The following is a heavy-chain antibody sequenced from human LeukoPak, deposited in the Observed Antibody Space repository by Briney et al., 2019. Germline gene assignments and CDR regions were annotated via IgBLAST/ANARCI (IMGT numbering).Heavy chain of an antibody. D-gene: IGHD6-19*01. CDR3: ARDWFRGMTVAGPLDY. V-gene: IGHV3-30*04. J-gene: IGHJ4*02. CDR2: ISYDGSNK. Sequence: SGGSLRLSCSASGFTFNRFYLHWVRQAPGKGLEWVAIISYDGSNKYYADSVKGRFTISRDNSKNTLSLQMNSLRAEDTAVYYCARDWFRGMTVAGPLDYWGQGTQVTVSS. CDR1: GFTFNRFY.